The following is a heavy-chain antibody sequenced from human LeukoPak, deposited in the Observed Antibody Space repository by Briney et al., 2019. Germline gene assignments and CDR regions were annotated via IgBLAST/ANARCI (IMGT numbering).Heavy chain of an antibody. D-gene: IGHD3-16*01. J-gene: IGHJ3*02. CDR2: ISSSSSYI. Sequence: PGGSLRLSCAASGFTFSSYSMNWVRQAPGKGLEWVSSISSSSSYIYYADSVRGRFTISRDNAKNSLYLQMNSLRAEDTAVYYCARVGGLAFHIRGQGTMVTVSS. V-gene: IGHV3-21*01. CDR1: GFTFSSYS. CDR3: ARVGGLAFHI.